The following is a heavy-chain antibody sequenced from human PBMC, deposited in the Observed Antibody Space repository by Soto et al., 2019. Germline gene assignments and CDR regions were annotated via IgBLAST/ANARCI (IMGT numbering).Heavy chain of an antibody. CDR3: ARWGRDGYNLDY. CDR1: GYSISSGYY. Sequence: ETLSLTCAVSGYSISSGYYWGWIRQPPGKGLEWMGSIYHSGSTYYNPSLKSRVTISVDTSKNQFSLKLSSVTAADTAVYYCARWGRDGYNLDYWGQGTLVTVSS. V-gene: IGHV4-38-2*01. CDR2: IYHSGST. D-gene: IGHD5-12*01. J-gene: IGHJ4*02.